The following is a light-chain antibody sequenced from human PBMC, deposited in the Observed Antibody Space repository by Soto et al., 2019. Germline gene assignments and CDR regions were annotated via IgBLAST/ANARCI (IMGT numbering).Light chain of an antibody. J-gene: IGLJ2*01. Sequence: QSALTQPASVSGSPGQSITLSCTGTSSDVGSYHLVSWYQQHPGKAPKLMIYEVTKRPSGVSNRFSGSKSGNTASLTISGLQAEDEADYYCCSYAGSSTFVVFGGGTKVTVL. CDR2: EVT. CDR1: SSDVGSYHL. CDR3: CSYAGSSTFVV. V-gene: IGLV2-23*02.